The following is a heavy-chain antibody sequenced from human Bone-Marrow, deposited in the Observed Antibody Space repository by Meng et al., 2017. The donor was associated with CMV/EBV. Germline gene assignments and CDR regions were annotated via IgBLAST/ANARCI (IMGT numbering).Heavy chain of an antibody. D-gene: IGHD2-15*01. J-gene: IGHJ5*02. CDR2: IRYDGSNK. Sequence: SYGMHWFRQAPGKWLEWVAFIRYDGSNKYYADSVKGRFTISRDNSKNTLYLQMNSLRAEDTAVYYCAKDPPRYCSGGSCYFNWFDPWGQGTLVTVSS. V-gene: IGHV3-30*02. CDR3: AKDPPRYCSGGSCYFNWFDP. CDR1: SYG.